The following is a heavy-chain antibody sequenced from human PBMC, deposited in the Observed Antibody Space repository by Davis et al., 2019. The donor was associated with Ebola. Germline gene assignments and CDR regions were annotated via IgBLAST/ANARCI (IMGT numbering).Heavy chain of an antibody. CDR2: ISSSSSYI. Sequence: GESLKISCAASGFTFSSYSMNWVRQAPGKGLEWVSSISSSSSYIYYADSVKGRFTISRDNAKNSLYLQMNSLRAEDTAVYYCAREAGATTRIYDSWGQGTLVTVSS. CDR3: AREAGATTRIYDS. V-gene: IGHV3-21*01. D-gene: IGHD1-26*01. J-gene: IGHJ5*01. CDR1: GFTFSSYS.